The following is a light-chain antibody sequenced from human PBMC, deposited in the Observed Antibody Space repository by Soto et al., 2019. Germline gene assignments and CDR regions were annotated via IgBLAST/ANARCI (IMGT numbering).Light chain of an antibody. CDR2: DDS. Sequence: SYELTQPTSVSVAPGHTARITCGGNNMGSKSVHWYQQKPGQAPVLVVYDDSDRPSGIPERFSGSISGNTATLTISRVEAGDEADYYCQVWDNGSDHVVFGGGTKLTVL. V-gene: IGLV3-21*02. CDR3: QVWDNGSDHVV. J-gene: IGLJ2*01. CDR1: NMGSKS.